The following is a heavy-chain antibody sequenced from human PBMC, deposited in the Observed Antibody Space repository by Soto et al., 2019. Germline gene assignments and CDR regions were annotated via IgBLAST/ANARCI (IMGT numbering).Heavy chain of an antibody. Sequence: QVQLQQWGAGLLKPSETLSLTCAVYGGSFSGYYWSWIRQPPGKGLEWIGEINHSGSTNYNPSLKSRVTISVDTSKKQFSLKLSSVTAADTAVYYCARGSSSGSYYYYGMDVWGQGTTVTVSS. V-gene: IGHV4-34*01. CDR3: ARGSSSGSYYYYGMDV. CDR2: INHSGST. CDR1: GGSFSGYY. J-gene: IGHJ6*02. D-gene: IGHD6-25*01.